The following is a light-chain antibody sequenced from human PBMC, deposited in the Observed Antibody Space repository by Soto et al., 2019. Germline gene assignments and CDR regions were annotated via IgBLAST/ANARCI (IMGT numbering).Light chain of an antibody. J-gene: IGLJ3*02. CDR3: CSYAGTYTWV. CDR2: DVT. Sequence: QSALTQPRSVSGSPGQPVTISCTGASSDVGSYNYVSWYQQHPGKAPKLMIYDVTKRPSGVPDRFSGSKSGNTASLTISGLQADDEADYYCCSYAGTYTWVFGGGTKLTVL. V-gene: IGLV2-11*01. CDR1: SSDVGSYNY.